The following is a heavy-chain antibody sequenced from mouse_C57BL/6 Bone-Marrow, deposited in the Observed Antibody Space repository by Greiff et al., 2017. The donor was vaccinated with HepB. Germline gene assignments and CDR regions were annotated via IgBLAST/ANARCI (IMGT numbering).Heavy chain of an antibody. V-gene: IGHV1-55*01. CDR1: GYTFTSYW. Sequence: QVHVKQPGAELVKPGASVKMSCKASGYTFTSYWITWVKQRPGQGLEWIGDIYPGSGSTNYNEKFKSKATLTVDTSSSTAYMQLSSLTSEDSAVYYCARNPYYAMDYWGQGTSVTVSS. J-gene: IGHJ4*01. CDR2: IYPGSGST. CDR3: ARNPYYAMDY.